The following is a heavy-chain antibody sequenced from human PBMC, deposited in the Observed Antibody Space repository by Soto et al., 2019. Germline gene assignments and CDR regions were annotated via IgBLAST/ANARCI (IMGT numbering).Heavy chain of an antibody. V-gene: IGHV1-69*06. CDR1: GGTFSSYA. J-gene: IGHJ3*02. CDR2: IIPIFGTA. Sequence: ASVKVSCKASGGTFSSYAISWVRQAPGQGLEWMGGIIPIFGTANYAQKFQGRVTITADKSTSTAYMELSSLRSEDTAVYYCARVRYYYDSSGRDAFDIWGQGTMVTVS. CDR3: ARVRYYYDSSGRDAFDI. D-gene: IGHD3-22*01.